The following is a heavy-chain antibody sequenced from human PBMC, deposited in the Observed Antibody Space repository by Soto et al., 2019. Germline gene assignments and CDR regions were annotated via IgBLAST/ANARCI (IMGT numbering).Heavy chain of an antibody. CDR1: GGSIISYS. Sequence: SETLSLTCTVSGGSIISYSWSWIRQPPGKGLEWIGYMYNTGSTVYNPSFKSRVTISVDTSKNQFSLKLNSVTAADTAVYYCARDLWGYCGTDCYPLDVWGQGTTVTVSS. CDR2: MYNTGST. J-gene: IGHJ6*02. CDR3: ARDLWGYCGTDCYPLDV. D-gene: IGHD2-21*02. V-gene: IGHV4-59*01.